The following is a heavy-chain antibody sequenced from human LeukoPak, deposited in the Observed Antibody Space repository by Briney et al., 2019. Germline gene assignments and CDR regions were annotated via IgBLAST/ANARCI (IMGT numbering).Heavy chain of an antibody. D-gene: IGHD6-13*01. CDR2: IYYTGST. V-gene: IGHV4-59*01. CDR1: GSSISDYY. J-gene: IGHJ4*02. CDR3: ARVVGSSPDY. Sequence: PSETLSLTCTVSGSSISDYYWTWIRQPPGKGLEWIGYIYYTGSTNYYPSLKSRVTISVDTSKNQFSLKLSSVTAADTAVYYCARVVGSSPDYWGQGTLVTVSS.